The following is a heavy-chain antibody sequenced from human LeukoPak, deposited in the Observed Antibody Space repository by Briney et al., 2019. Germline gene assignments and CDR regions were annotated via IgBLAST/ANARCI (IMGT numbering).Heavy chain of an antibody. D-gene: IGHD3-22*01. CDR3: AKDGGGYDTSGYYYGDY. CDR1: GFTFSSYA. Sequence: GGSLRLSCAASGFTFSSYAISWVRQAPGKGLEWVSTISGSGGSTYYADSVKGRFTISRDNSKNTLYLQMNSVRAEDTAVYYCAKDGGGYDTSGYYYGDYWGQGTLVTVSS. CDR2: ISGSGGST. V-gene: IGHV3-23*01. J-gene: IGHJ4*02.